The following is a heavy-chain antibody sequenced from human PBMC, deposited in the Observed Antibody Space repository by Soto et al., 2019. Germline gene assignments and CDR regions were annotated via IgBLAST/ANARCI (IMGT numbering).Heavy chain of an antibody. D-gene: IGHD3-22*01. CDR2: ISYDGSNK. J-gene: IGHJ2*01. CDR1: GFTFSSYG. CDR3: ARDADSSGFYTWYFDL. Sequence: GGSLRLSCAASGFTFSSYGIHWVRQAPGKGLEWVALISYDGSNKYYSDSVKGRFTISRDNSKNTLYLQMNSLRAEDTAVYYCARDADSSGFYTWYFDLWGRGTLVTV. V-gene: IGHV3-30-3*01.